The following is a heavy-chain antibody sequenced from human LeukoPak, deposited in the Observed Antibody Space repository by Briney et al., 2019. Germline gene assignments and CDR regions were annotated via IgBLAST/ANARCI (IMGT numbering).Heavy chain of an antibody. J-gene: IGHJ6*04. CDR3: ARGSSSMDV. Sequence: PGGSLRLSCAASGFTFSHYWMTWVRQAPGKGLEWVANIRQIGSEKYYVDSVKGRFTISRDNAKNSLYLQMNSLRPEDTAVYYCARGSSSMDVWGKGTTVTVSS. CDR2: IRQIGSEK. CDR1: GFTFSHYW. V-gene: IGHV3-7*01. D-gene: IGHD3-3*02.